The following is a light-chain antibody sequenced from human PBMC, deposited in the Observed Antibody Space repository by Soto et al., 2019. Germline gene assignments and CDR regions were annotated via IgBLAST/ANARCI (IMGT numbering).Light chain of an antibody. V-gene: IGLV9-49*01. CDR3: GADHGSGSNFALV. J-gene: IGLJ3*02. CDR1: SGYSNYM. Sequence: QPVLTQPPSASASLGASVTLTCTLSSGYSNYMVDWFQQRPGKGPRFVMRVGTGGIVGSKGDGIPDRFSVSGSGLNRYLTIKNIQEEDESDYHCGADHGSGSNFALVFGGGTKVTVL. CDR2: VGTGGIVG.